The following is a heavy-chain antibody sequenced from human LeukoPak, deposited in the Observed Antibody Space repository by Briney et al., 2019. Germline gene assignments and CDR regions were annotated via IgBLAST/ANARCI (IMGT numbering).Heavy chain of an antibody. D-gene: IGHD2-2*01. CDR3: ARHTAPKPLVPAAIRRYHRPFDY. CDR2: IYYSGST. Sequence: SETLSLTCTVSGGSISSSSYYWGWIRQPPGKGLEWIGSIYYSGSTYYNPSLKSRVTISVDTSKNQFSLKLSSVTAADTAVYYCARHTAPKPLVPAAIRRYHRPFDYWGRGTLVTVSS. J-gene: IGHJ4*02. CDR1: GGSISSSSYY. V-gene: IGHV4-39*01.